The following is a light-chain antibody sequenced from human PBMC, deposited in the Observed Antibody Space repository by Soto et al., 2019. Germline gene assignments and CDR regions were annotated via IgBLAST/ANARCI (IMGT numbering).Light chain of an antibody. CDR1: QDIRED. J-gene: IGKJ2*02. V-gene: IGKV1-6*01. CDR3: LQDYNYPCT. CDR2: RTS. Sequence: QMTQSPSSLSASVRARVTITCRASQDIREDSAWYQQKPGKAPQILIYRTSTLQTGVASRFSGSGSATDFTLTISSLQPEDSAAYYCLQDYNYPCTVGPGTKV.